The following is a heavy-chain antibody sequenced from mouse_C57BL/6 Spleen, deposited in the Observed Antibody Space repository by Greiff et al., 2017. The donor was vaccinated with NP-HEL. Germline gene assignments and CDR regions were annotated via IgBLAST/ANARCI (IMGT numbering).Heavy chain of an antibody. CDR3: ARDGGSGYYEGNYFDY. V-gene: IGHV3-6*01. J-gene: IGHJ2*01. CDR2: ISYDGSN. D-gene: IGHD2-3*01. Sequence: EVKLQESGPGLVKPSQSLSLTCSVTGYSITSGYYWNWIRQFPGNKQEWMGYISYDGSNNYNPSLKNRISITRDTSKNQFFLKLNSVTTEDTATYYCARDGGSGYYEGNYFDYWGQGTTLTVSS. CDR1: GYSITSGYY.